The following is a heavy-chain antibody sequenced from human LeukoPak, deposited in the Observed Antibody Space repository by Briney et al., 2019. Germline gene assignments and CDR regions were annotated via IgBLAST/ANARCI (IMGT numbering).Heavy chain of an antibody. Sequence: GGSLRLSCAASGFTFDDYAMHWVRQAPGKGLEWVSGISWNSGSIGYADSVKGRFTISRDNAKNSLYLQMNSLRAEDMALYYCAKDPRSSSWDAFDIWGQGTMVTVSS. J-gene: IGHJ3*02. CDR2: ISWNSGSI. CDR1: GFTFDDYA. CDR3: AKDPRSSSWDAFDI. V-gene: IGHV3-9*03. D-gene: IGHD6-13*01.